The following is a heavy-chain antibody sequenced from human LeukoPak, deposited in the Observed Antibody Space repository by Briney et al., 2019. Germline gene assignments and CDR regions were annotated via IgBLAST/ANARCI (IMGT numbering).Heavy chain of an antibody. CDR3: TILAVASDFDY. V-gene: IGHV3-33*01. J-gene: IGHJ4*02. Sequence: PGGSLRLSCAVSGFAFSSYGMHWVRQAPGKGPEWVAIIWYDGSDKYYGDSVKGRFTISRDNSKNTLYLQMNSLRAEDTAVYYCTILAVASDFDYWGQGTLVTVSS. D-gene: IGHD6-19*01. CDR2: IWYDGSDK. CDR1: GFAFSSYG.